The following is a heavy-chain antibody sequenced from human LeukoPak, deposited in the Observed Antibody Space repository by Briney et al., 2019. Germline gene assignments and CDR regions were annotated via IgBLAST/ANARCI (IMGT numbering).Heavy chain of an antibody. CDR3: ARIGDIVVVVAATPSHMDV. CDR1: GYTFTGYY. Sequence: GASVKVSCKASGYTFTGYYMHWVRQAPGQGLEWMGRINPNSGGTNYAQKFQGRVTMTRDTSISTAYIELSRLRSDDTAVYYCARIGDIVVVVAATPSHMDVWGKGTTVTVSS. D-gene: IGHD2-15*01. J-gene: IGHJ6*03. CDR2: INPNSGGT. V-gene: IGHV1-2*06.